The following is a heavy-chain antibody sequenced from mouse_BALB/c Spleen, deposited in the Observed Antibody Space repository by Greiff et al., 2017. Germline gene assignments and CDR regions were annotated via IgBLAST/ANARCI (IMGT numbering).Heavy chain of an antibody. CDR1: GFTFSSFG. Sequence: EVQRVESGGGLVQPGGSRKLSCAASGFTFSSFGMHWVRQAPEKGLEWVAYISSGSSTIYYADTVKGRFTISRDNPKNTLFLQMTSLRSEDTAMYYCARSGDGYYYYAMDYWGQGTSVTVSS. CDR2: ISSGSSTI. V-gene: IGHV5-17*02. D-gene: IGHD2-3*01. CDR3: ARSGDGYYYYAMDY. J-gene: IGHJ4*01.